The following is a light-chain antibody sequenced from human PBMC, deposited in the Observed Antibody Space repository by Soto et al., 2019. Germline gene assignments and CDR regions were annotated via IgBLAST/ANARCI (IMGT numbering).Light chain of an antibody. Sequence: EIVLTQSPGTLSLSPGDGATVSCRVSQSINSKSLVWYQRKFGQAPRLLIYNTSSRATGIPDRFSGSGSGTDFTLSISRLEPEDFAVYYCQHYGGSFIFGPGTKVDFK. CDR2: NTS. CDR3: QHYGGSFI. V-gene: IGKV3-20*01. CDR1: QSINSKS. J-gene: IGKJ3*01.